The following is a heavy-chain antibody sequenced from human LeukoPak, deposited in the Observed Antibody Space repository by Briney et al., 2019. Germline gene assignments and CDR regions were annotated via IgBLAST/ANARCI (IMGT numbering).Heavy chain of an antibody. J-gene: IGHJ2*01. V-gene: IGHV1-2*02. CDR1: GYTFTGFC. CDR3: AIQPWGSGNNWYFDL. Sequence: ASVRVSCKPSGYTFTGFCIHWVRQAPGQGLEWMGWISPDSGGTDYAQRFQGRVTMTRDTSITTAYMDLSSLRSDDTAVYYCAIQPWGSGNNWYFDLWGRGTLVTVSS. D-gene: IGHD7-27*01. CDR2: ISPDSGGT.